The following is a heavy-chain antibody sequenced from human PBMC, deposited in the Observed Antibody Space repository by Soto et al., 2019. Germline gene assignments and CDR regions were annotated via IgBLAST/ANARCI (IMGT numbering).Heavy chain of an antibody. D-gene: IGHD6-19*01. V-gene: IGHV3-30-3*01. Sequence: GGSLRLSCAASGFTFSSYAMHWVRQAPGKGLEWVAVISYDGSNKYYADSVKGRFTISRDNSKNTLYLQMNSLRAEDTAVYYCARGVNTVAGSEFDYWGQGTLVTVSS. CDR1: GFTFSSYA. CDR2: ISYDGSNK. J-gene: IGHJ4*02. CDR3: ARGVNTVAGSEFDY.